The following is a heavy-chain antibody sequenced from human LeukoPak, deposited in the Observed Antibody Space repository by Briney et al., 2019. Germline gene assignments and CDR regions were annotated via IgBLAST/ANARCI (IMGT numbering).Heavy chain of an antibody. CDR2: ISSSGSTI. J-gene: IGHJ5*02. CDR1: GFTFTNYA. Sequence: GGSLRLFCAASGFTFTNYAMNWVRQAPGKGLEWVSYISSSGSTIDYLDSVKGRFTISRDNAKNSLYLQMNSLRTEDTAVYYCTRNFGTWGQGTLVTVSS. CDR3: TRNFGT. D-gene: IGHD3-10*01. V-gene: IGHV3-48*04.